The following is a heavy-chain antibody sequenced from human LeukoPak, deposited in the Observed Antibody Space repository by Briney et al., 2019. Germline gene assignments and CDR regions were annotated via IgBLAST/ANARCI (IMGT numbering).Heavy chain of an antibody. Sequence: SQTLSLTCTVSGGSISSGGYYRSWIRQHPGKGLEWIGYIYYSGSTYYNPSLKSRVTISVDTSKNQFSLKLSSVTAADTAVYYCARSSLPAARGDWFDPWGQGTLVTVSS. V-gene: IGHV4-31*03. CDR2: IYYSGST. CDR1: GGSISSGGYY. CDR3: ARSSLPAARGDWFDP. D-gene: IGHD2-2*01. J-gene: IGHJ5*02.